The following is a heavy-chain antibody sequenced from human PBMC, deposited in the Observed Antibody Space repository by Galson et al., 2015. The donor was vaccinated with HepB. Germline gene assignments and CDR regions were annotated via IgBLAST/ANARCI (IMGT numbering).Heavy chain of an antibody. V-gene: IGHV3-30*18. CDR3: AKSTAMVKVLVRFDY. Sequence: SLRLSCAASGFTFSSYGMHWVRQAPGKGLEWVAVISYDGSNKYYADSVKGRFTISRDNSKNTLYLQMNSLRAEDTAVYYCAKSTAMVKVLVRFDYWGQGTLVTVSS. CDR1: GFTFSSYG. J-gene: IGHJ4*02. CDR2: ISYDGSNK. D-gene: IGHD5-18*01.